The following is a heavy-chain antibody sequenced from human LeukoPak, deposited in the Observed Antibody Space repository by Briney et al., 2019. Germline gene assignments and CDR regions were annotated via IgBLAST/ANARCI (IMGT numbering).Heavy chain of an antibody. CDR2: IYHSGST. CDR1: GGSISSGGYY. CDR3: ARGIEPVDY. V-gene: IGHV4-30-2*01. D-gene: IGHD2-21*01. J-gene: IGHJ4*02. Sequence: SQTLSLTCTVSGGSISSGGYYWSWIRQPPGKGLEWIGYIYHSGSTYYNPSLKSRVTISVDRSKNQFSLKLSSVTAADTAVYHCARGIEPVDYWGQGTLVTVSS.